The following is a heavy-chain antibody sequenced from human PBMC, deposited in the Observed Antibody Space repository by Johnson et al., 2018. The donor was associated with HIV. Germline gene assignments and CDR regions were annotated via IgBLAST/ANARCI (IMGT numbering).Heavy chain of an antibody. CDR2: IKQDGSEK. D-gene: IGHD5-18*01. Sequence: VQLVESGGGVVQPGGSLRLSCAASGFTFSSYWMSWVRQAPGKGLEWVANIKQDGSEKYYVASVKGRFTISRDNSKNTLYLQMNSLRAEDTAVYYCAKERAYIRTFDIWGQGTLVTVSS. CDR1: GFTFSSYW. CDR3: AKERAYIRTFDI. J-gene: IGHJ3*02. V-gene: IGHV3-7*01.